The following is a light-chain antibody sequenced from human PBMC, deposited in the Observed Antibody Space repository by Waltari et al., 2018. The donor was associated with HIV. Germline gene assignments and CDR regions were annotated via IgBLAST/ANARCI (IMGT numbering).Light chain of an antibody. Sequence: SPELSQSASITVSTGQRVSISCSGAPKTDGFPCWYQKKAGQPPQLIINERNRRPSGVPERFSASTSGDTATLFITGTQPVDEADYYCQSYDSSLTGSVFGTGTTVTVL. CDR3: QSYDSSLTGSV. CDR1: PKTDGF. V-gene: IGLV3-1*01. J-gene: IGLJ1*01. CDR2: ERN.